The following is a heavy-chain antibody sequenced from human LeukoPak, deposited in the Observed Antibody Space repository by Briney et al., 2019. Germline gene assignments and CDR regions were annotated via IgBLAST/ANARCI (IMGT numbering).Heavy chain of an antibody. J-gene: IGHJ4*02. D-gene: IGHD6-6*01. CDR3: AKGSSSSRPYYFDY. V-gene: IGHV3-30*02. CDR2: IRYDGSSK. Sequence: GGSLRLSCAASGFTFSSYGMHWVRQAPGKGLEWVAFIRYDGSSKYYADSVKGRFTISRDNSKNTLFLQMYSLRVEDTAVYYCAKGSSSSRPYYFDYWGQGTLVTVSS. CDR1: GFTFSSYG.